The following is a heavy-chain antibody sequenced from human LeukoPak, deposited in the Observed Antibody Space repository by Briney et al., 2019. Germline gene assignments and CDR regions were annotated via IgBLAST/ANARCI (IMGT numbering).Heavy chain of an antibody. D-gene: IGHD3-3*01. Sequence: PGGSLRLSCAASGFTFDDYGMSWVRQAPGKGLEWVSGINWNGGSTGYADSVKGRFTISRDNAKNSLYLQMNSLRAEDTALYYCARDFWSGSYFYYYMDVWGKETTVTVSS. CDR2: INWNGGST. V-gene: IGHV3-20*04. CDR1: GFTFDDYG. CDR3: ARDFWSGSYFYYYMDV. J-gene: IGHJ6*03.